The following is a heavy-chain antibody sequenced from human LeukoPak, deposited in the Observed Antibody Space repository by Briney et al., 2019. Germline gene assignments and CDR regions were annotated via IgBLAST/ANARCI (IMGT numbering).Heavy chain of an antibody. J-gene: IGHJ5*02. CDR1: GYTFTTYD. V-gene: IGHV1-8*01. CDR3: ARGPNKSDGGNSGSAWFDP. D-gene: IGHD4-23*01. CDR2: MNPDSGNT. Sequence: ASVKVSCKASGYTFTTYDINWVRQATGQGLEWMGWMNPDSGNTGYAQKFQGRVTMTRNTSISTAYMELSSLRSEDTAVYYCARGPNKSDGGNSGSAWFDPWGQGTLVTVSS.